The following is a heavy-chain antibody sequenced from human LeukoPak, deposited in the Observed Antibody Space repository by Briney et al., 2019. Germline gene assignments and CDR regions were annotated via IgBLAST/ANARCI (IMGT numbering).Heavy chain of an antibody. J-gene: IGHJ4*02. CDR1: GFTVSSNY. Sequence: GGSLRLSCAASGFTVSSNYMSWVRQAPGKGLEWVSATSGSGGSTYYADSVKGRFTISRDNSKNTLYLQMNSLRAEDTAVYYCARALYYFDCWGQGSLVTVSS. CDR2: TSGSGGST. CDR3: ARALYYFDC. V-gene: IGHV3-23*01.